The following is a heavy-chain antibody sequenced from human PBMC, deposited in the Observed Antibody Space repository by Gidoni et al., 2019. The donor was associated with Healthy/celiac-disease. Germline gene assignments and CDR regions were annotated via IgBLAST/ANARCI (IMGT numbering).Heavy chain of an antibody. V-gene: IGHV4-30-4*01. CDR3: ARDRRIAAAGKVNVNYGMDV. J-gene: IGHJ6*02. CDR1: GGSISSGDYY. Sequence: QVQLQESGPGLVKPSQTLSLTCTVSGGSISSGDYYWSWIRQPPGKGLEWIGYIYYSGSTYYNPSLKSRVTISVDTSKNQFSLKLSSVTAADTAVYYCARDRRIAAAGKVNVNYGMDVWGQGTTVTVSS. D-gene: IGHD6-13*01. CDR2: IYYSGST.